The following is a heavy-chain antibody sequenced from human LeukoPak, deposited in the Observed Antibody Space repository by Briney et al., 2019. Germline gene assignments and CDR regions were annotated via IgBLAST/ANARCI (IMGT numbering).Heavy chain of an antibody. CDR3: ARCPGYSSGCQYFDY. J-gene: IGHJ4*02. CDR2: IWYDGSNK. Sequence: GRSLRLSCAASGFTFSSYGMHWVRQAPGKGLEWGAVIWYDGSNKYYADSVKGRFTISRDNSKNTLYLQMNSLRAEDTAVYYCARCPGYSSGCQYFDYWGQGTLVTVSS. D-gene: IGHD6-19*01. V-gene: IGHV3-33*01. CDR1: GFTFSSYG.